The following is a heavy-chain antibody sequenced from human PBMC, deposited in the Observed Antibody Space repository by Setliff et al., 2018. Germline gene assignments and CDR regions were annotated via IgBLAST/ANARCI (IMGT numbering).Heavy chain of an antibody. V-gene: IGHV4-39*01. CDR2: VDHSGNT. J-gene: IGHJ4*02. Sequence: PSETLSLTCTVSGDSISRSTYYWGWIRQSPGKGLDWIGTVDHSGNTFYNPSLKSRVTISVDTSKNQLSLELTSVTAADTAVYYCARSLSSGSYWNSRPFYSDYWGQGTLVTVSS. CDR1: GDSISRSTYY. D-gene: IGHD3-10*01. CDR3: ARSLSSGSYWNSRPFYSDY.